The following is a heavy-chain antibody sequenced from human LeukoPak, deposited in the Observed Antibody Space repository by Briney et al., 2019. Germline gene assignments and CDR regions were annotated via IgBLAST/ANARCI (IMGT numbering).Heavy chain of an antibody. D-gene: IGHD3-16*02. Sequence: SETLSLTCAVYGGSFSGYYWSWIRQPPGKGLEWIGEINHSGSTNYNPSLKSRVTISVDTSKSQFSLKLSSVTAADTAVYYCAGGGAVQGYSWGQGTLVTVSS. V-gene: IGHV4-34*01. J-gene: IGHJ4*02. CDR2: INHSGST. CDR1: GGSFSGYY. CDR3: AGGGAVQGYS.